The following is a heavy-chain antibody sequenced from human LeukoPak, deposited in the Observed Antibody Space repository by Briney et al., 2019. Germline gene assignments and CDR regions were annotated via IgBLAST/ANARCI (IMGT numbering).Heavy chain of an antibody. V-gene: IGHV3-21*04. Sequence: GGSLRLSCAASGFTFSTYSMNWVRQAPGKGLEWVSSISGSSSYILYADSVKGRFTISRDNAKNSLFLEMNSLRDEDTAFYYCARGDGPTVTADYFQNWGQGTLVTVS. J-gene: IGHJ1*01. CDR3: ARGDGPTVTADYFQN. CDR1: GFTFSTYS. D-gene: IGHD2-21*02. CDR2: ISGSSSYI.